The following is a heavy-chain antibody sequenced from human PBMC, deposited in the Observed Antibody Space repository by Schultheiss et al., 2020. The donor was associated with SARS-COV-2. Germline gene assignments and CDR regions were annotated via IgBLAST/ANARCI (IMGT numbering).Heavy chain of an antibody. CDR3: AKDPGSNWYYSHGNWFDP. D-gene: IGHD1-7*01. Sequence: GGSLRLSCAASGFTFSSYAMHWVRQAPGKGLEYVSAISSNGGSTYYADSVKGRFTISRDNSKNTLYLQMNSLRAEDTAVYYCAKDPGSNWYYSHGNWFDPWGQGTLVTVSS. CDR1: GFTFSSYA. J-gene: IGHJ5*02. CDR2: ISSNGGST. V-gene: IGHV3-64*04.